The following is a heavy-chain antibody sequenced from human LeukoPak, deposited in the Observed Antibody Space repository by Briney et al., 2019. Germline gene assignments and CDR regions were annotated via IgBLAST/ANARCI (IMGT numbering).Heavy chain of an antibody. J-gene: IGHJ4*02. Sequence: PGRSLRLSCAASGFTVSSSYMSWVRQAHGKGLEWVSVIYSGDSTFSADSVKGRFTISRDNSKNTLYLQMNSLRAEDTAVYYCARVGYYYDSSGYYWRYWGQGTLVTVSS. V-gene: IGHV3-66*01. D-gene: IGHD3-22*01. CDR1: GFTVSSSY. CDR3: ARVGYYYDSSGYYWRY. CDR2: IYSGDST.